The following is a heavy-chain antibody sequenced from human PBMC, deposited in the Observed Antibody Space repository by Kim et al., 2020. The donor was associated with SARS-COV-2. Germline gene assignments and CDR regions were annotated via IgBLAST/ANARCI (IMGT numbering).Heavy chain of an antibody. CDR2: IYHSGST. CDR1: GDSISSTSDF. CDR3: ARQGWFGGLIDAFDV. D-gene: IGHD3-10*01. J-gene: IGHJ3*01. V-gene: IGHV4-39*01. Sequence: SETLSLTCTASGDSISSTSDFWGWSRQPPGKGLEWIGSIYHSGSTYYNPSLKSRVTISVDTTKNQFPLKRSPVSAADTAVYYCARQGWFGGLIDAFDVWG.